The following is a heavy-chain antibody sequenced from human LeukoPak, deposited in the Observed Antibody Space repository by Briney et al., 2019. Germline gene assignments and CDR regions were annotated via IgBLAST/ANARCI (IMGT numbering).Heavy chain of an antibody. CDR2: ISSSSSYI. J-gene: IGHJ6*03. CDR3: ARDEGYTYGNFHYYYTDV. CDR1: GFTFSSYS. D-gene: IGHD5-18*01. V-gene: IGHV3-21*01. Sequence: GGSLRLSCAASGFTFSSYSMNWVRQAPGKGLEWVSSISSSSSYIYYVDSVKGRFTISRDNAKNSLYLQMNSLRAEDTAVYYCARDEGYTYGNFHYYYTDVWGKGTTVTVSS.